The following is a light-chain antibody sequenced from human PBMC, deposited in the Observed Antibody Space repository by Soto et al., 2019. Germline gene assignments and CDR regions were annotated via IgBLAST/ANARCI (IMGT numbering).Light chain of an antibody. CDR1: QDISNY. V-gene: IGKV1-33*01. CDR2: AAS. CDR3: QQYDNLPLT. Sequence: DIQMTQSPSSLSASVGDRVTITCQASQDISNYLNWYQQKPGKAPKLLIYAASSLQGGVPSRFSGSGSGTDFTLTISSLQPEDFATYYCQQYDNLPLTLGGGTKVDIK. J-gene: IGKJ4*01.